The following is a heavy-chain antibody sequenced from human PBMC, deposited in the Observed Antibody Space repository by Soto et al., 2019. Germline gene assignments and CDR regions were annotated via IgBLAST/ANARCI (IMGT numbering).Heavy chain of an antibody. J-gene: IGHJ5*02. D-gene: IGHD6-6*01. CDR1: GFTFSSYA. CDR2: ISGSGGST. Sequence: LRLSCAASGFTFSSYAMTWVRQAPGKGLKWVSGISGSGGSTYYADSVKGRFTISRDNSKNTLYLQMNSLRAEDTAVYYCAKGASYSSSSGWFDPWGQGTLVTVSS. V-gene: IGHV3-23*01. CDR3: AKGASYSSSSGWFDP.